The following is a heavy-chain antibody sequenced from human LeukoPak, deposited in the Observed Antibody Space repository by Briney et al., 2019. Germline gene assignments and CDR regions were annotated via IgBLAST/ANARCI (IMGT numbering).Heavy chain of an antibody. V-gene: IGHV3-21*04. D-gene: IGHD3-10*01. CDR3: GQGEYYGSGSYGYYFDY. CDR2: ISSSSSYI. CDR1: GFTFSSYS. J-gene: IGHJ4*02. Sequence: PGGSLRLSCAASGFTFSSYSMNWVRQAPGKGLEWVSSISSSSSYIYYADSVKGRFTISRDNSKNTLYLQMSSLRAEDTAVYYCGQGEYYGSGSYGYYFDYWGQGTLVTVSS.